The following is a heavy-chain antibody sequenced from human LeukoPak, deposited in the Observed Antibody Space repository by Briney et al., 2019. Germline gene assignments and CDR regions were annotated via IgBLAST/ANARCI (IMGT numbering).Heavy chain of an antibody. D-gene: IGHD3-10*01. J-gene: IGHJ4*02. CDR2: ISYDGNNK. V-gene: IGHV3-30*04. CDR3: AREGDDYGSGSYSHYFDY. CDR1: GFTFSSYA. Sequence: GGSLRLSCAASGFTFSSYAMHWVRQAPDKGLEWVAVISYDGNNKYYADSVKGRFTISRDNSKNTLYLQMNSLRAEDTAVYYCAREGDDYGSGSYSHYFDYWGQGTLVTVSS.